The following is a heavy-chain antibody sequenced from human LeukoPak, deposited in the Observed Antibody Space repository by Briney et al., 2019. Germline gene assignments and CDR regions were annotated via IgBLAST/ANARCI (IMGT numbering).Heavy chain of an antibody. CDR1: GFIFSSSA. V-gene: IGHV3-23*01. D-gene: IGHD6-19*01. CDR2: IGGSDSET. Sequence: GGSLRLSCAASGFIFSSSALSWVRQAPGKGLEWVSVIGGSDSETHYADSVKGRFTISRDNPKNTVHLQMNSLRVDDTGVYYCAKDGYTSGWFFWGQGTAVTVSS. CDR3: AKDGYTSGWFF. J-gene: IGHJ4*02.